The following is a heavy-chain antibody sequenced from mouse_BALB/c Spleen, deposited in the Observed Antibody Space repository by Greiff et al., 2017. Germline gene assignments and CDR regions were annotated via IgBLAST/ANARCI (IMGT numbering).Heavy chain of an antibody. CDR1: GFSLTSYG. V-gene: IGHV2-9*02. CDR3: ARGPPYYYGSPFAY. D-gene: IGHD1-1*01. CDR2: IWAGGST. Sequence: VKVVESGPGLVAPSQSLSITCTVSGFSLTSYGVHWVRQPPGKGLEWLGVIWAGGSTNYNSALMSRLSISKDNSKSQVFLKMNSLQTDDTAMYYCARGPPYYYGSPFAYWGQGTLVTVSA. J-gene: IGHJ3*01.